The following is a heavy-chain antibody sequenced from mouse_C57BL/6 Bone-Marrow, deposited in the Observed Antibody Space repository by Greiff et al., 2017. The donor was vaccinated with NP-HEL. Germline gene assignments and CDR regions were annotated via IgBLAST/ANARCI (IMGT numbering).Heavy chain of an antibody. J-gene: IGHJ3*01. CDR1: GFTFSSYG. CDR2: ISSGGSYT. D-gene: IGHD2-4*01. V-gene: IGHV5-6*01. CDR3: ARQIYYDYLFAY. Sequence: EVQGVESGGDLVKPGGSLKLSCAASGFTFSSYGMSWVRQTPDKRLEWVATISSGGSYTYYPDSVKGRFTISRDNAKNTLYLQMSSLKSEDTAMYYCARQIYYDYLFAYWGQGTLVTVSA.